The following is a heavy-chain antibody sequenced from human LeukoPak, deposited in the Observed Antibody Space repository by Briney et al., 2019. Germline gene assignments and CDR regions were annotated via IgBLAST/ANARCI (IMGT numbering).Heavy chain of an antibody. CDR2: INHSGST. Sequence: PSETLSLTCVVYGGSFSGYYWSWIRQPPGKGLEWIGEINHSGSTNYNPSLKSRVTISVDTSKNQFSLKLSSVTAADTAVYYFAGCSSIAELKSLFYPWGQGTLGTGS. D-gene: IGHD1-14*01. J-gene: IGHJ5*02. V-gene: IGHV4-34*01. CDR1: GGSFSGYY. CDR3: AGCSSIAELKSLFYP.